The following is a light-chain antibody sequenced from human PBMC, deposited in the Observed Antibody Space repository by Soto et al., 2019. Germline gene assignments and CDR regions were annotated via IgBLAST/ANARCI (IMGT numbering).Light chain of an antibody. CDR2: DVS. CDR1: SSDVGGYNY. CDR3: SSYTSSSVV. Sequence: QSALTQPASVSGSPGQSITISCTGTSSDVGGYNYVSWYQQHPGTAHKLMIYDVSNRPSGVSNRFSGSKSGNTASLTISGLQAEDEADYYCSSYTSSSVVFGGGTQLTVL. V-gene: IGLV2-14*01. J-gene: IGLJ2*01.